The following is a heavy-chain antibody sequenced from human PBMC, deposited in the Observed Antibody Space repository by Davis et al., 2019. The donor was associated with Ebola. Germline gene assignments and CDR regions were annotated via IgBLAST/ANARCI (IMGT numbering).Heavy chain of an antibody. V-gene: IGHV4-39*01. J-gene: IGHJ4*02. CDR3: ARRPWVTSYYFDY. D-gene: IGHD4-17*01. CDR1: GGSISSSSYY. Sequence: SETLSLTCTVSGGSISSSSYYWGWIRQPPGKGLEWIGSIYYSGSTYYNPSLKSRVTISVDTSKNQFSLKLNSVTAADTAVYYCARRPWVTSYYFDYWGQGTLVTVSA. CDR2: IYYSGST.